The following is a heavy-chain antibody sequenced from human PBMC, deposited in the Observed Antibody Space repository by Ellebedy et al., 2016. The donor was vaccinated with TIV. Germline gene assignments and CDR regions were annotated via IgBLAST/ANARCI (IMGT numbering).Heavy chain of an antibody. J-gene: IGHJ6*02. CDR1: GLTYINDW. Sequence: GESLKISCAASGLTYINDWMSWVRQAPGKGLEWVGRIKSKSESEIKDYAASVKGRFTISRDDSKNMLYLQMNSLQTEDTAVYYCTREVGFTDQSYRGMDIWGQGTTVTVSS. CDR2: IKSKSESEIK. V-gene: IGHV3-15*01. D-gene: IGHD1-26*01. CDR3: TREVGFTDQSYRGMDI.